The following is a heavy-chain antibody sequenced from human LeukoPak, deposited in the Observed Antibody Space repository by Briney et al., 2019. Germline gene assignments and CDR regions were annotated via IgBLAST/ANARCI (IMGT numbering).Heavy chain of an antibody. CDR1: GFTFSPYW. CDR3: AVNTHPRSYGYFQD. J-gene: IGHJ1*01. D-gene: IGHD5-18*01. V-gene: IGHV3-74*01. CDR2: ISGDGTGT. Sequence: PGGSLRLSCAASGFTFSPYWMHWVRQVPGKGLVWVSRISGDGTGTSYADSVKGRFTISRDNAKNTLYLQMNSLRAEDTAVYYCAVNTHPRSYGYFQDWGQGTLVSVSS.